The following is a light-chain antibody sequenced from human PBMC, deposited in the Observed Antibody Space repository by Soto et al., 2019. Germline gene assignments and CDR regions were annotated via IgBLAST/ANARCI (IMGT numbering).Light chain of an antibody. CDR3: CSYVGATTYV. Sequence: QSVLTQPASVSGSPGLSITISCTGTSNTIGGYNVVSWYQQHPGTAPKVIIYEGIKRPSGVSNRFSGSISGSTASLTISGLQAEDEADYYCCSYVGATTYVFGTGTKVTVL. V-gene: IGLV2-23*01. CDR2: EGI. J-gene: IGLJ1*01. CDR1: SNTIGGYNV.